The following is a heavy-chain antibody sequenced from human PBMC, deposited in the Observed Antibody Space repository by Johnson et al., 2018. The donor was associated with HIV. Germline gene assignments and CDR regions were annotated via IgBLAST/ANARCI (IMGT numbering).Heavy chain of an antibody. D-gene: IGHD6-19*01. CDR2: IYSGGST. Sequence: VQLVESGGGLIQPGGSLRLSCAASGFTVRSNYMSWVRQAPGKGLEWVSVIYSGGSTNYADSVKGRFTISRDISKNTLYLQMNSLRVEDTALYYCARDRARWSSGWYNDAFDIWGQGTMVTVSS. CDR1: GFTVRSNY. CDR3: ARDRARWSSGWYNDAFDI. V-gene: IGHV3-53*01. J-gene: IGHJ3*02.